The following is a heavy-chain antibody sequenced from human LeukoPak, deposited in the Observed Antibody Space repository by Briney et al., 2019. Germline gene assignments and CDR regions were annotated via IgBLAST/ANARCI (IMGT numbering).Heavy chain of an antibody. CDR1: GYTFTSYG. Sequence: ASVKVSCTASGYTFTSYGISWVRQAPGQGLEWMGWISAYNGNTNYAQKLQGRVTMTTDTSTSTAYMELRSLRSDDTAVYYCARLDITIFGVVIMGLDYWGQRSLVTVSS. V-gene: IGHV1-18*01. D-gene: IGHD3-3*01. J-gene: IGHJ4*02. CDR2: ISAYNGNT. CDR3: ARLDITIFGVVIMGLDY.